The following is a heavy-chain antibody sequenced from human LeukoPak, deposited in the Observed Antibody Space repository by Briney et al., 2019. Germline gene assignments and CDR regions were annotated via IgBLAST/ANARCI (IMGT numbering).Heavy chain of an antibody. CDR2: IRQDGGAK. Sequence: QPGGSLRLSCVASAFTFARHWMSWVRQAPGQPLEWVATIRQDGGAKYYLDSVKGRFIISRDNARNSLSLQMDSLRAEDTAVYYCARGQLPKYYYGSGTMEGAFDIWGQGTMVTVSS. J-gene: IGHJ3*02. CDR1: AFTFARHW. V-gene: IGHV3-7*03. CDR3: ARGQLPKYYYGSGTMEGAFDI. D-gene: IGHD3-10*01.